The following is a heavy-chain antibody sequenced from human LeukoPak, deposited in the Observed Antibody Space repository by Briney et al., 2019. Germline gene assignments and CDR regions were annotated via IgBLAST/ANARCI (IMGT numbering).Heavy chain of an antibody. Sequence: SETLSLTCTVSGGSISSGSYYWSWIRQPAGKGLEWIGRIYTSGSTNYNPSLKSRVTISVDTSKNQFSLKLSSVTAADTAVYYCARDRGPAAAIFDYWGQGTLVTVSS. CDR2: IYTSGST. CDR3: ARDRGPAAAIFDY. CDR1: GGSISSGSYY. V-gene: IGHV4-61*02. J-gene: IGHJ4*02. D-gene: IGHD2-2*01.